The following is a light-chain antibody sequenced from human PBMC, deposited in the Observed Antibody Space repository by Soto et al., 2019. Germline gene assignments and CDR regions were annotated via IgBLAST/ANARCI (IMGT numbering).Light chain of an antibody. CDR2: EVS. J-gene: IGLJ2*01. V-gene: IGLV2-8*01. Sequence: QSALTQPPSASGSPGQSVTISCTGSSSDVGGYNYVSWYQQHPGKAPKLMIYEVSKRPSGVPDRLSGSKSGNTASLTVSGLKADDEADYYCSSYGGSNPVVFGGGTKVTVL. CDR3: SSYGGSNPVV. CDR1: SSDVGGYNY.